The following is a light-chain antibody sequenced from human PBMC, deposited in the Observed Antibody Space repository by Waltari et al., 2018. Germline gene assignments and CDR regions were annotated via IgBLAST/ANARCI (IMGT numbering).Light chain of an antibody. Sequence: DIVMTQSPDSLAVSLGERATINCRSTQSFLYTSDNDNYLAWYQQKPGQPPKLPIYWASTRASGVPDRFSGSGSGTDFTLTISSLQAADVAVYYCQQYYTTPLTFGQGTRVEI. CDR1: QSFLYTSDNDNY. CDR2: WAS. V-gene: IGKV4-1*01. J-gene: IGKJ1*01. CDR3: QQYYTTPLT.